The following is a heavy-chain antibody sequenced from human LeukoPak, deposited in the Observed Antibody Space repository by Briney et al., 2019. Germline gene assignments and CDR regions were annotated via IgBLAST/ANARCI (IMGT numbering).Heavy chain of an antibody. D-gene: IGHD2-2*01. Sequence: ASVKVSCKASGYTFTSYDINWVRQATGQGLEWMGWMNPNSGNTGYAQKFQGRVTITRNTSISTAYMELSSLRAEDTAVYYCANSPRAGIVVVFGPFDYWGQGTLVTVSS. CDR1: GYTFTSYD. CDR2: MNPNSGNT. J-gene: IGHJ4*02. V-gene: IGHV1-8*03. CDR3: ANSPRAGIVVVFGPFDY.